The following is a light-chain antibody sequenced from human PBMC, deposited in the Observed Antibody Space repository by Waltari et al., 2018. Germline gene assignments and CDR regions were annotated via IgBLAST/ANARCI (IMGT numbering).Light chain of an antibody. CDR3: QHYVRLPAT. V-gene: IGKV3-20*01. Sequence: EIVLTQSPGTLSLSPGARATLSCWASQSVGKYLAWYQQKPGQAPRLLIDHTTNRATGIPDRFSGSGSRTYFSLTISRLEPEDFAVYYCQHYVRLPATFGQGTKVEIK. CDR2: HTT. J-gene: IGKJ1*01. CDR1: QSVGKY.